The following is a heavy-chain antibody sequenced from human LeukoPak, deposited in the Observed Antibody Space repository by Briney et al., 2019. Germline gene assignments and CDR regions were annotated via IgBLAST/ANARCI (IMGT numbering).Heavy chain of an antibody. J-gene: IGHJ4*02. CDR1: GYSFTSYW. V-gene: IGHV5-51*01. Sequence: GEPLKISCKGSGYSFTSYWIGWVRQMPGKGLEWMGIIYPGDSDTRYSPSFQGQVTISADKSISTAYLQWSSLKASDTAMYYCARGSITMVRGVIIAGYFDYWGQGTLVTVSS. CDR3: ARGSITMVRGVIIAGYFDY. CDR2: IYPGDSDT. D-gene: IGHD3-10*01.